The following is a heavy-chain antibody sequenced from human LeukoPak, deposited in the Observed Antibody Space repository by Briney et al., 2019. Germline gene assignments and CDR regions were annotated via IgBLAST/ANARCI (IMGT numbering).Heavy chain of an antibody. V-gene: IGHV4-30-2*01. CDR1: GGSISSGGYS. CDR3: ACGIDGDYEYFQH. J-gene: IGHJ1*01. D-gene: IGHD4-17*01. Sequence: SETLSLTCAVSGGSISSGGYSWSWIRQPPGKGLEWIGYIYHSGSTYYNPSLKSRVTISVDRSKNQFSLKLSSVTAADTAVYYCACGIDGDYEYFQHWGQGTLVTVSS. CDR2: IYHSGST.